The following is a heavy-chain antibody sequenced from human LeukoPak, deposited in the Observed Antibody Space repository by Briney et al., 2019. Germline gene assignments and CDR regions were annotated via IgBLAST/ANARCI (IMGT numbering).Heavy chain of an antibody. Sequence: GGSLRLSCAASGFTYRHYVMHWVRQVPGKGLEWVAVIWSDGTEKYYGDAVKGRFTISRDNSMKTLYLKMNSLRGDDTAVYYCAKDAQRGFDYSNSLESWGQGTLVTVSS. CDR2: IWSDGTEK. CDR1: GFTYRHYV. V-gene: IGHV3-33*06. J-gene: IGHJ5*01. CDR3: AKDAQRGFDYSNSLES. D-gene: IGHD4-11*01.